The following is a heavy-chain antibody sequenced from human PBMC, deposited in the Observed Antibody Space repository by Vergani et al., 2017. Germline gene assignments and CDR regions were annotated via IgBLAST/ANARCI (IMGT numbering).Heavy chain of an antibody. V-gene: IGHV1-69*08. CDR3: ARGYYDILTGYYKGYYGMDV. CDR1: GATFRSNT. CDR2: IIPVLGTA. J-gene: IGHJ6*02. Sequence: QVQLVQSGAEVKKPGSSVKVSCKASGATFRSNTISWVRQVPGQGLEWMGRIIPVLGTANYAQKFQGRVTITADESTSTAYMELSSLRSEDTAVYYCARGYYDILTGYYKGYYGMDVWGQGTTVTVSS. D-gene: IGHD3-9*01.